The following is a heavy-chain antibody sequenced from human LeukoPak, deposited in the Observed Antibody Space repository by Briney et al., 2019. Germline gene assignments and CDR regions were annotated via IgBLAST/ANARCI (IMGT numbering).Heavy chain of an antibody. J-gene: IGHJ6*03. V-gene: IGHV1-69*05. D-gene: IGHD6-13*01. CDR3: ARASSWYYRAYYYYMDV. Sequence: SVKVSCKASGGTFSSYAVSWVRQAPGQGLEWMGGIIPIFGTANYAQKFQGRVTITTDESTSTAYMELSSLRSEDTAVYYCARASSWYYRAYYYYMDVWGKGTTVTVSS. CDR2: IIPIFGTA. CDR1: GGTFSSYA.